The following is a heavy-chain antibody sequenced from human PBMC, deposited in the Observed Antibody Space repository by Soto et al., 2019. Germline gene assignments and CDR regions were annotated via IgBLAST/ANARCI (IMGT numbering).Heavy chain of an antibody. Sequence: ASVKVSCKASGGTFSSYTISWVRQAPGQGLEWMGRIIPILGIANYAQKFQGRVTITADKSTSTAYMELSSLRSEDTAVYYCARDSNVGSGWEGGAFDIWGQGTMATVSS. V-gene: IGHV1-69*04. CDR1: GGTFSSYT. D-gene: IGHD6-19*01. J-gene: IGHJ3*02. CDR3: ARDSNVGSGWEGGAFDI. CDR2: IIPILGIA.